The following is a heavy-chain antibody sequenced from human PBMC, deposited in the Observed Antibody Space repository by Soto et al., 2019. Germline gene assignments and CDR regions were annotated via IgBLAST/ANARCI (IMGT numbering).Heavy chain of an antibody. Sequence: GASVKVSCKASGYTFTSYAMHWVRQAPGQRLEWMGWINAGNGNTKYSQKFQGRVTITRDTSASTAYMELSSLRSEDTAVYYCAREARRIAATDYWGQGTLVTVSS. D-gene: IGHD6-13*01. CDR2: INAGNGNT. CDR3: AREARRIAATDY. V-gene: IGHV1-3*01. J-gene: IGHJ4*02. CDR1: GYTFTSYA.